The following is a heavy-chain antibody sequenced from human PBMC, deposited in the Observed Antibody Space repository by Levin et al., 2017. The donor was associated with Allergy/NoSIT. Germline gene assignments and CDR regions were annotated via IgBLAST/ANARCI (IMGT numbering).Heavy chain of an antibody. CDR2: INPNSGGT. Sequence: ASVKVSCKASGYTFTGYYMHWVRQAPGQGLEWMGWINPNSGGTNYAQKFQGRVTMTRDTSISTAYMELSRLRSDDTAVYYCASGTEWLGPLYYYYGMDVWGQGTTVTVSS. CDR1: GYTFTGYY. V-gene: IGHV1-2*02. CDR3: ASGTEWLGPLYYYYGMDV. J-gene: IGHJ6*02. D-gene: IGHD6-19*01.